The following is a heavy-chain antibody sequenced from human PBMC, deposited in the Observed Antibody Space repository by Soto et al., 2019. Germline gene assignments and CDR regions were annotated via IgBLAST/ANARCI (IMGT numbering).Heavy chain of an antibody. CDR3: ARDGGGTTDYYYYGMDV. J-gene: IGHJ6*02. D-gene: IGHD1-1*01. CDR2: ISAYNGNT. CDR1: GYTFTSYG. V-gene: IGHV1-18*03. Sequence: ASVKVSCKASGYTFTSYGISWVRQAPGQGLEWMGWISAYNGNTNYAQKLQGRVTMTTDTSTSTAYMELRSLRSDDMAVYYCARDGGGTTDYYYYGMDVWVQGTTVTVSS.